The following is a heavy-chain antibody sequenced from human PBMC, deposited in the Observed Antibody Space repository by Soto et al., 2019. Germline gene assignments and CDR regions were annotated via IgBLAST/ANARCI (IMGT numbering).Heavy chain of an antibody. CDR3: ARDATARDSSFYYDVFDL. CDR2: IRRDGGEE. V-gene: IGHV3-7*05. J-gene: IGHJ3*01. Sequence: DVQLMESGGGLVQPGGSLRLSCAASGFTFSYYWMTWVRQAPGKGLEWVANIRRDGGEEHYVDSVKGRFSVYRDNAKASLDLQMNSLRVEDTSVYYCARDATARDSSFYYDVFDLSGHWTTVTVSS. D-gene: IGHD3-22*01. CDR1: GFTFSYYW.